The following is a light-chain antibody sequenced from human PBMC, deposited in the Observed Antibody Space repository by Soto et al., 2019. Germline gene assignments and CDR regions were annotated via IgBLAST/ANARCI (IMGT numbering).Light chain of an antibody. CDR1: QSIGRF. CDR2: DAS. J-gene: IGKJ1*01. CDR3: QQCYMGWT. V-gene: IGKV1-5*01. Sequence: DFQMTKSPSTLSASVGDRVTITCRASQSIGRFLAWYQHQPGKAPMLLIYDASTLESGVPLKFSGTGSGTEFTFSITSLQPEDFGTYYCQQCYMGWTFGQGTKVDIK.